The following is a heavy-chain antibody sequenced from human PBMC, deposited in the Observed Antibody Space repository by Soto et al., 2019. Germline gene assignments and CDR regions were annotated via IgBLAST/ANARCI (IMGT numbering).Heavy chain of an antibody. CDR2: TDPNSGNT. Sequence: GASVNVSCKASGYIFTSYDIKWSRQAAGQRLEWMGWTDPNSGNTGYAQKFQGRVTMNRKTCISTAYIELSSLRSEHTALYYCSSGALDNAFVIGAQGTMVTVSS. V-gene: IGHV1-8*01. CDR1: GYIFTSYD. CDR3: SSGALDNAFVI. D-gene: IGHD3-3*01. J-gene: IGHJ3*02.